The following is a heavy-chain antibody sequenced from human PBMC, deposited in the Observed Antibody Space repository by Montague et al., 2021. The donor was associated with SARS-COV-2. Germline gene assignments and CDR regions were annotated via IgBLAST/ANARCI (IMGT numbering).Heavy chain of an antibody. V-gene: IGHV4-59*01. J-gene: IGHJ6*02. CDR2: IYYSGST. CDR3: ARDTGEYCSGGSCLYGMDV. D-gene: IGHD2-15*01. CDR1: GGSISSDY. Sequence: SETLSLTCTVSGGSISSDYWCWIRQPPGKGLEWIGYIYYSGSTNYNPSLNSRVTISVDTSKNQFSLKLSSVTAAATAVYYSARDTGEYCSGGSCLYGMDVWGQGTTVTVSS.